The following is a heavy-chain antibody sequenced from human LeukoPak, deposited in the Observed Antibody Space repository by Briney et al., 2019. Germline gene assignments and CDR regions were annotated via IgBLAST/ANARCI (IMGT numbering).Heavy chain of an antibody. D-gene: IGHD5-12*01. Sequence: GGSLRLSCAASGFIFSSYGMYWVRQAPGEGLEWVGIISNDGSNQYYADSVRGRFTISRDNSKNTVYLQMNSLRAEDTAVYYCANPVGYGDAFDIWGQGTMVTVSS. CDR1: GFIFSSYG. CDR3: ANPVGYGDAFDI. CDR2: ISNDGSNQ. V-gene: IGHV3-30*18. J-gene: IGHJ3*02.